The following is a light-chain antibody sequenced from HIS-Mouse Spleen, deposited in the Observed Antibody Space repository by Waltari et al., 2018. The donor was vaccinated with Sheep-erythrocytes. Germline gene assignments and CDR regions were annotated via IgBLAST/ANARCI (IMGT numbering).Light chain of an antibody. Sequence: QSALTQPRSVSGSPGQSVTISCTGTSSYVGGYNYVSGYQQHPGKAPKLMIYDVSKRPSGVPDRFSGSKSGNTASLTISGLQAEDEADYYCCSYAGSYTFWVFGGGTKLTVL. J-gene: IGLJ3*02. CDR3: CSYAGSYTFWV. V-gene: IGLV2-11*01. CDR2: DVS. CDR1: SSYVGGYNY.